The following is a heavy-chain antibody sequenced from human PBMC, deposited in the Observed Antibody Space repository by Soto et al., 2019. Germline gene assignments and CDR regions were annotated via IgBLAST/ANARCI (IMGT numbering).Heavy chain of an antibody. Sequence: PGGSLRLSCAASGFTFSSYSMNWVRQAPGKGLEWISYIGRGGTTRFYADSVKGRFTISRDNAKNSLYLQMNSLRAEDTAVYYCAREMTPYYFDYWGQGTLVTVSS. CDR1: GFTFSSYS. CDR3: AREMTPYYFDY. D-gene: IGHD3-9*01. CDR2: IGRGGTTR. J-gene: IGHJ4*02. V-gene: IGHV3-48*04.